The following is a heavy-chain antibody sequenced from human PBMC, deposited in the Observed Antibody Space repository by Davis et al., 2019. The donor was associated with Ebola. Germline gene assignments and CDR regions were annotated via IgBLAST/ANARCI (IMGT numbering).Heavy chain of an antibody. Sequence: ASVKVSCKASGYTFTSYYMHWVRQAPGQGLEWMGIINPSGGSTSYAQKFQGRVTKTRDTSTSTVYMELSSLRSEDTAVYYCARGRIAARPVARLGWFDPWGQGTLVTVSS. J-gene: IGHJ5*02. CDR3: ARGRIAARPVARLGWFDP. D-gene: IGHD6-6*01. V-gene: IGHV1-46*01. CDR1: GYTFTSYY. CDR2: INPSGGST.